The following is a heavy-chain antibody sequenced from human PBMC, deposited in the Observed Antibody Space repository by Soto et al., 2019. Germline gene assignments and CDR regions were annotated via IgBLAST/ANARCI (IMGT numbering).Heavy chain of an antibody. CDR1: GGTFSSYT. Sequence: QVQLVQSGAEVKKPGSSVKVSCKASGGTFSSYTISWVRQAPGQGLEWMGRITPILGIANYAQKFQGRVTITADKSTSTAYMELSSLRSEDTAVYYCAREVGCSSTSCYYYYYMDVWGKGTTVTVSS. V-gene: IGHV1-69*08. J-gene: IGHJ6*03. D-gene: IGHD2-2*01. CDR3: AREVGCSSTSCYYYYYMDV. CDR2: ITPILGIA.